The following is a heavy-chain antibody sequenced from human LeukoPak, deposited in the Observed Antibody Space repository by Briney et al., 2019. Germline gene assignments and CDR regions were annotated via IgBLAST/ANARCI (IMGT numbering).Heavy chain of an antibody. CDR1: GGSFSGYY. CDR3: ARDASNWFDP. CDR2: INHSGST. V-gene: IGHV4-34*01. J-gene: IGHJ5*02. Sequence: SETLSLTCAVYGGSFSGYYWSWIRQPPGEGLEWIGEINHSGSTNYNPSLKSRVTISVDTSKNQFSLKLSSVTAADTAVYYCARDASNWFDPWGQGTLVTVSS.